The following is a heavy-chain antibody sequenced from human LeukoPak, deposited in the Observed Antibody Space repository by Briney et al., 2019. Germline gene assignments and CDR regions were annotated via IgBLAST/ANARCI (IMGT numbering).Heavy chain of an antibody. CDR3: ARDLVYCSGGSCYPDAFHI. D-gene: IGHD2-15*01. J-gene: IGHJ3*02. CDR1: GYTFTSYY. CDR2: IHPNSGAT. Sequence: ASVKVSCKASGYTFTSYYMHWVRQAPGQGLEWMGWIHPNSGATNSAQKFQGRVTMTMDTSISTAYMELSSLRSDDTAVYYCARDLVYCSGGSCYPDAFHIWGQGTMVTVSS. V-gene: IGHV1-2*02.